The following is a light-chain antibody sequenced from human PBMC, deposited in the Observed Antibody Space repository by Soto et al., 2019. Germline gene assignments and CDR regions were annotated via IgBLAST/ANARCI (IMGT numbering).Light chain of an antibody. CDR2: AAS. J-gene: IGKJ1*01. CDR1: QGIGND. V-gene: IGKV1-6*01. Sequence: AIQLTQSPSSLSASVGDRVTISCRASQGIGNDLAWYQQKPGKAARLLIFAASNLQSGVPSRFSGSGSGTDFTLTISRLQHEDFATYYCLQLYNFSWTFGQGTKVDIK. CDR3: LQLYNFSWT.